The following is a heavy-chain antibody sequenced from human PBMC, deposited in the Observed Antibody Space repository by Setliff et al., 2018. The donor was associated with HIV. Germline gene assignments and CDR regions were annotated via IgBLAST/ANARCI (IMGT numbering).Heavy chain of an antibody. Sequence: ASVKVSCKTSGYTFTNFGISWVRQAPGHGLEWMGWISPNFGHTNYAQNFHGRITLTVDTSTSRAYMELRSLRSDDTAVYYCARVGGSGTYSTLDYWGQGTLVTVSS. V-gene: IGHV1-18*01. J-gene: IGHJ4*02. CDR3: ARVGGSGTYSTLDY. D-gene: IGHD3-10*01. CDR2: ISPNFGHT. CDR1: GYTFTNFG.